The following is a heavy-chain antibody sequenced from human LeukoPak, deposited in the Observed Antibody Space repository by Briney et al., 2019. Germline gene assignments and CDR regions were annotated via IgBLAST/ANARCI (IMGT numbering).Heavy chain of an antibody. CDR2: ISGSGGST. J-gene: IGHJ5*02. CDR1: GGSISSGGYS. D-gene: IGHD4-17*01. Sequence: ETLSLTCAVSGGSISSGGYSWSWVRQAPGKGLEWVSAISGSGGSTYYADSVKGRFTISRDNSKNTLYLQMNSLRAEDTAVYYCAKALYGDYFGNWFDPWGQGTLVTVSS. V-gene: IGHV3-23*01. CDR3: AKALYGDYFGNWFDP.